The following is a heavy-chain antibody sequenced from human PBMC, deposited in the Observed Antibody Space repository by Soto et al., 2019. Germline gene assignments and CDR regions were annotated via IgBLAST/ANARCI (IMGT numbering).Heavy chain of an antibody. CDR2: IYPGDSDT. Sequence: GESLKISCTGSGYTFSTYWIAWVRQMPGKRLEWMGIIYPGDSDTRYSPSFQGHVTISADTSTKTAYLQWSSLKASDTAIYYCARLPQFLWFGALTSRACYFNFWGPGTLVTVSS. V-gene: IGHV5-51*01. D-gene: IGHD3-10*01. CDR3: ARLPQFLWFGALTSRACYFNF. CDR1: GYTFSTYW. J-gene: IGHJ4*02.